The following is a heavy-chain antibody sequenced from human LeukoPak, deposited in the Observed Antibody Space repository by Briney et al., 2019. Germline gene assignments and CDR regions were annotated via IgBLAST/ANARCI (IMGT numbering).Heavy chain of an antibody. Sequence: SVKVSCKASGGTFISYAISWVRQAPGQGLEWMGGIITIFGTANYAQKFQGRVTITADESTSTAYMELSSLRSEDTAVYYCASGPGTPKGIDYWGQGTLVTVSS. CDR1: GGTFISYA. D-gene: IGHD1-26*01. CDR2: IITIFGTA. J-gene: IGHJ4*02. CDR3: ASGPGTPKGIDY. V-gene: IGHV1-69*13.